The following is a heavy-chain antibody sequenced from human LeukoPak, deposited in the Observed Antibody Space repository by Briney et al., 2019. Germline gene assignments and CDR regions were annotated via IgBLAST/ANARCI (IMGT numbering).Heavy chain of an antibody. J-gene: IGHJ3*02. CDR3: TRSVAAPPDGFDI. D-gene: IGHD2-15*01. Sequence: GGSLRLSCAACGFTFSDHYMDWVRQAPGKGLEWVGRTRDKAKSYSTEYAASVKGRFTISRDSSKNSLYLQMDSLITEDTAMYYCTRSVAAPPDGFDIWGQGTMVTVSS. V-gene: IGHV3-72*01. CDR2: TRDKAKSYST. CDR1: GFTFSDHY.